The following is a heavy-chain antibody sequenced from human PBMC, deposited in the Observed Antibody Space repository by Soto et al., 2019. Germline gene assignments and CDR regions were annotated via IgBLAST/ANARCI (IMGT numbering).Heavy chain of an antibody. CDR1: GDSVSSNSVV. Sequence: QVQLQQSGPGLVKPSQTLSLTYAISGDSVSSNSVVRNWIRQSPSGGLEWLGRTYYRSKWYSEYAISVQSRITVNADTSKNQVSLQLDSVTPDDTAVYYCARLIGNRWLDYWGQGTLVTVSS. V-gene: IGHV6-1*01. CDR2: TYYRSKWYS. CDR3: ARLIGNRWLDY. J-gene: IGHJ4*02. D-gene: IGHD5-18*01.